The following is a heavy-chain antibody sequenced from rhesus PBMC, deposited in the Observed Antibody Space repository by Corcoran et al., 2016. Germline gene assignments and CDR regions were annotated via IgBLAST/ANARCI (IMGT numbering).Heavy chain of an antibody. D-gene: IGHD3-3*01. Sequence: QVQLQESGPGLVKPSETLSLTCAVSGGSISDDSYWSWIRQPPGKGLEWIWYIFGSGWGTNYIPSLINRVRISIDTSKTQFSLRLSSVTAADTALYYCAERRGQFLEWSHYDNWGQGVLVTVSS. CDR1: GGSISDDSY. V-gene: IGHV4-106*01. J-gene: IGHJ4*01. CDR3: AERRGQFLEWSHYDN. CDR2: IFGSGWGT.